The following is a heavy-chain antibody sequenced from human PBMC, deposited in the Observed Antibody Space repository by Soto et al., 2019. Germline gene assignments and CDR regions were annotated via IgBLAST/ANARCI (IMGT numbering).Heavy chain of an antibody. J-gene: IGHJ4*02. Sequence: SGPTLVNPTQTLTLTCTFSGFSLSTSGEGVAWIRQPPGKALEWLALIYCDDDKRYSPSLTSRLTITKDTSKNEVVLTMTNMDPVDTATYSCAYSRPFYEVLTGYSHAYFFDYWGQGALVTVSS. CDR2: IYCDDDK. V-gene: IGHV2-5*02. D-gene: IGHD3-9*01. CDR3: AYSRPFYEVLTGYSHAYFFDY. CDR1: GFSLSTSGEG.